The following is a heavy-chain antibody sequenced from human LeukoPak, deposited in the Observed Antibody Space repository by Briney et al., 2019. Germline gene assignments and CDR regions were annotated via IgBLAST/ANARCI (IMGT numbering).Heavy chain of an antibody. Sequence: SETLSLTCTVSGGSISSYYWSWIRQPAGKGLEWIGRIYTSGSTIYNPSLKSRVTMSVDTSKNQFSLKLSSVTAADTAVYYCARDQYYYDSSGTITLDYWGQGTLVTVSS. CDR1: GGSISSYY. V-gene: IGHV4-4*07. D-gene: IGHD3-22*01. CDR2: IYTSGST. CDR3: ARDQYYYDSSGTITLDY. J-gene: IGHJ4*02.